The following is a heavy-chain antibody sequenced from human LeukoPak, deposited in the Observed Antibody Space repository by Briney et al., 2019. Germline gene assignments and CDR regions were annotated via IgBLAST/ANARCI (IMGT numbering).Heavy chain of an antibody. CDR3: ATHPDIVVVPAAGVFDD. Sequence: SVKVSCKASGGTFSSYAISWVRQAPGQGLEWMGGIIPIFGTANYAQKFQGRVTITPDESTSTAYMELSSLRSEDTAVYYCATHPDIVVVPAAGVFDDWGQGTLVTVSS. D-gene: IGHD2-2*01. CDR2: IIPIFGTA. J-gene: IGHJ4*02. CDR1: GGTFSSYA. V-gene: IGHV1-69*13.